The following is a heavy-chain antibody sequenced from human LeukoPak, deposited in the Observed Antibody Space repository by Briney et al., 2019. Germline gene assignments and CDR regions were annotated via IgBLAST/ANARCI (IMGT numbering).Heavy chain of an antibody. CDR3: AADRDYDFWSGYYAFDI. Sequence: ASVKVSCKASGFTFTSSAVQWVRQARGQRLEWIGWIVVGSGNTNYAQKFQERVTITRDMSTSTAYMELSSLRSEDTAVYYCAADRDYDFWSGYYAFDIWGQGTMVTVSS. D-gene: IGHD3-3*01. CDR1: GFTFTSSA. CDR2: IVVGSGNT. J-gene: IGHJ3*02. V-gene: IGHV1-58*01.